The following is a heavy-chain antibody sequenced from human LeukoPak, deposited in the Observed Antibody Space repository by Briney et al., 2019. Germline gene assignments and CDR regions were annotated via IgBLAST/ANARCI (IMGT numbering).Heavy chain of an antibody. CDR3: VNSGSNYEAVS. D-gene: IGHD5-18*01. CDR1: GSSIRTYTH. CDR2: IHHTGNT. J-gene: IGHJ5*02. V-gene: IGHV4-38-2*02. Sequence: SETLSLTCTVSGSSIRTYTHWGWIRQPPGKGLEWIASIHHTGNTYYNPSLESRVTISIDTSKNQFSLKMSSVTAADTAFYFCVNSGSNYEAVSWGQGTLVTVSS.